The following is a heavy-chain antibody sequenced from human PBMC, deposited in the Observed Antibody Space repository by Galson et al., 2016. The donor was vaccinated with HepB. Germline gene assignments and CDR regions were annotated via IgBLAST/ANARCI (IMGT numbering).Heavy chain of an antibody. D-gene: IGHD4-23*01. CDR3: AHVLLNYGGNPYVY. Sequence: PALVKPTQTLTLTCTFSGFSLTTPGVGVGWIRQPPGKALEWLAFIYWNDDERYSPSLKSRLSITKDTSKNQVVLTMTNMDPVDTGTYFCAHVLLNYGGNPYVYWGRGTLVTVSS. V-gene: IGHV2-5*01. CDR1: GFSLTTPGVG. CDR2: IYWNDDE. J-gene: IGHJ4*02.